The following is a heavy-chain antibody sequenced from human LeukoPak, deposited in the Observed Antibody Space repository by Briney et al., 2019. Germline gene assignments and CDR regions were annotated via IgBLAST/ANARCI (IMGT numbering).Heavy chain of an antibody. V-gene: IGHV1-2*04. J-gene: IGHJ4*02. D-gene: IGHD2-2*01. CDR3: ARGYCSSTSCPKQLVYYFDY. CDR1: GYTFTGYY. CDR2: INPNSGGT. Sequence: GASVKVSCKASGYTFTGYYMHWVRQAPGHGLEWMGWINPNSGGTNYAQKFQGWVTMTRDTSISTAYMELSRLRSDDTAVYYCARGYCSSTSCPKQLVYYFDYWGQGTLVTVSS.